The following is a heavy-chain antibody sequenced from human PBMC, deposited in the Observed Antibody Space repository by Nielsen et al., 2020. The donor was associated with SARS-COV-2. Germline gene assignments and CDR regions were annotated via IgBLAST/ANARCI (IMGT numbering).Heavy chain of an antibody. Sequence: GESLKISCAASGFTFSSYWMSWVRQAPGKGLEWVANIKQDGSEKYYVDSVKGRFTISRDNAKNSLYLQMNSLRAEDTAVYYCARELWFGESTSDYWGQGTLVTVSS. D-gene: IGHD3-10*01. V-gene: IGHV3-7*03. CDR1: GFTFSSYW. CDR2: IKQDGSEK. CDR3: ARELWFGESTSDY. J-gene: IGHJ4*02.